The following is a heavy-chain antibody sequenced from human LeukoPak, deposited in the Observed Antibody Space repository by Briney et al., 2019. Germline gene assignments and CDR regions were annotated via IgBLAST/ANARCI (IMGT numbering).Heavy chain of an antibody. CDR2: IYYSGNT. CDR3: ARSQNYYGSGDY. J-gene: IGHJ4*02. CDR1: GGSISSGNYY. Sequence: SETLSLTCTASGGSISSGNYYWSWIRQHPGKGLEWIGYIYYSGNTYYNPSLEGRVTILVDTSRNHFSVKLSSVTAADTAVYYCARSQNYYGSGDYWSQGTLVTVSS. D-gene: IGHD3-10*01. V-gene: IGHV4-61*03.